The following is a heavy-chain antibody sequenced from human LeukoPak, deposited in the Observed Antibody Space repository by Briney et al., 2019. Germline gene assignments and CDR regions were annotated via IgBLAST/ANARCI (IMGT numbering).Heavy chain of an antibody. CDR1: GFTFSSYS. CDR3: AGDPGGIAARNGMDV. J-gene: IGHJ6*02. CDR2: ISYDGSNK. D-gene: IGHD6-6*01. Sequence: GGSLRLSCAASGFTFSSYSMNWVRQAPGKGLEWVAVISYDGSNKYYADSVKGRFTISRDNSKNTLYLQMNSLRAEDTAVYYCAGDPGGIAARNGMDVWGQGTTVTVSS. V-gene: IGHV3-30*03.